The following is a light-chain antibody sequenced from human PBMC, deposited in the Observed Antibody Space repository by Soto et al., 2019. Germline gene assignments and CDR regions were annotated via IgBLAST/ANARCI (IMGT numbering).Light chain of an antibody. J-gene: IGLJ1*01. Sequence: QSVLTQPASVSGSPGQSITISCTGTSSDGGSYNLVSWYQQPPVKAPKLMIYEGTKRPSGVSTRFSGSKSGNTASLTISALQADPEDDYYCCSYEGSSTFVYVFGTGTKVPVL. CDR1: SSDGGSYNL. CDR3: CSYEGSSTFVYV. V-gene: IGLV2-23*03. CDR2: EGT.